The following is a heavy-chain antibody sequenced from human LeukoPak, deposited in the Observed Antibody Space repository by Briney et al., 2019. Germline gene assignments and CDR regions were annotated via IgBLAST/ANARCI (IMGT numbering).Heavy chain of an antibody. CDR2: INPNSGGT. J-gene: IGHJ3*02. V-gene: IGHV1-2*06. CDR1: GYTFTGYY. D-gene: IGHD3-3*01. CDR3: ARDPTRITIFGVAMGAFDI. Sequence: GASVKVSCKASGYTFTGYYMHWVRQAPGQGLEWMGRINPNSGGTNYAQKFQGRVTMTRDTSISTAYMELSRLRSDDTAVYYCARDPTRITIFGVAMGAFDIWGQGTMVTVPS.